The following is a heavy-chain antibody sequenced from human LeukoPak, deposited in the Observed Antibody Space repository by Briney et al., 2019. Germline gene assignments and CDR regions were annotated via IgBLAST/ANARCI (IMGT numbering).Heavy chain of an antibody. J-gene: IGHJ4*02. CDR1: GFTFSTYS. CDR3: ARGDYFDY. V-gene: IGHV3-48*01. CDR2: ISRSSTTI. Sequence: GGSLRLSCAASGFTFSTYSMNWVRQAPGKGLEWVSDISRSSTTIYYADSVKGRLTISRDNAKNSLYLQMNSLRAEDTAVYYCARGDYFDYWGQGTLVTVSS.